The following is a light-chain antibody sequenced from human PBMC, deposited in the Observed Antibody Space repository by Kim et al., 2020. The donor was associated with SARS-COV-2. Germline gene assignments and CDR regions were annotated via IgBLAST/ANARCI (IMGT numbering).Light chain of an antibody. V-gene: IGLV2-14*03. CDR1: SSDVGRYNY. CDR2: DVS. J-gene: IGLJ2*01. CDR3: SSYTSSSTVV. Sequence: GKSITIACTGTSSDVGRYNYVSWYQQHPGKAPKLMIYDVSNRPSGVSNRFSGSKSGNTASLTISGLQAEDEADYYCSSYTSSSTVVFGGGTQLTVL.